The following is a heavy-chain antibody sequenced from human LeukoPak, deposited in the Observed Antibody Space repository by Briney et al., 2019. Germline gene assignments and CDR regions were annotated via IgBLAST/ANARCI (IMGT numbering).Heavy chain of an antibody. CDR3: ARHEAYCGGDCYPLDY. Sequence: GESLKISFKGSGXSFTSYWISWVRQMPGKGLEWMGRIDPSDSYTNYSPSFQGHVTISADKSISTAYLQWSSLKASDTAMYYCARHEAYCGGDCYPLDYWGQGTLVTVSS. V-gene: IGHV5-10-1*01. J-gene: IGHJ4*02. CDR1: GXSFTSYW. D-gene: IGHD2-21*02. CDR2: IDPSDSYT.